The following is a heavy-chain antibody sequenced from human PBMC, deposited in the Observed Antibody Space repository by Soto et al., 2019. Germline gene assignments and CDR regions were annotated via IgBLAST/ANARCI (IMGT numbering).Heavy chain of an antibody. Sequence: ASVKVSCKASGYTFTSYDINWVRQATGQGLEWMGWMNPNSGNTGYAQKFQGRVTMTRNTSISTAYMELSSLRSEDTAVYYCARGWCLRFLLTSPDYYYGMDVWGQGTTVTVSS. D-gene: IGHD3-3*01. CDR1: GYTFTSYD. J-gene: IGHJ6*02. CDR2: MNPNSGNT. CDR3: ARGWCLRFLLTSPDYYYGMDV. V-gene: IGHV1-8*01.